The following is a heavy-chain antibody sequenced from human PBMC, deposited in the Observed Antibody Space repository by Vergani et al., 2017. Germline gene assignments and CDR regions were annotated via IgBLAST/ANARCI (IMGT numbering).Heavy chain of an antibody. Sequence: EVQLVESGGGLIPPGGSLRLSCAASGFTVSSNYMSWVRPAPGKGLEWVSVIYSGGSTYYADSVKGRFTISRDNSKNTLYLQMNSLRAEDTAVYYCARVYCSSTSCHPFDYWGQGTLVTVSS. CDR1: GFTVSSNY. J-gene: IGHJ4*02. D-gene: IGHD2-2*01. CDR3: ARVYCSSTSCHPFDY. CDR2: IYSGGST. V-gene: IGHV3-53*01.